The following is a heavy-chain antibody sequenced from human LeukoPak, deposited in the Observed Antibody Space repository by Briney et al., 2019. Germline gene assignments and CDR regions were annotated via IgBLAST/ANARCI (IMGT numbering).Heavy chain of an antibody. V-gene: IGHV1-2*02. D-gene: IGHD1-26*01. Sequence: ASVKVSCKASGYTFTGYYMHWVRQAPGQGLEWMGWINPNSGGTNYAQKFQDRVTMTRDTSISTAYMELSRLRSDDTAVYYCARMFLRGSVGATRGVGHWGQGTLVTVSS. J-gene: IGHJ4*02. CDR3: ARMFLRGSVGATRGVGH. CDR1: GYTFTGYY. CDR2: INPNSGGT.